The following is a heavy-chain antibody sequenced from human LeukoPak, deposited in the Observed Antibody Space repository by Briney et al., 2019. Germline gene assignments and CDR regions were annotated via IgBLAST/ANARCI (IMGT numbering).Heavy chain of an antibody. D-gene: IGHD3-22*01. CDR2: IYTSGST. CDR3: ARDFTAVGYYDSSLYFDY. CDR1: GGSISSYY. J-gene: IGHJ4*02. V-gene: IGHV4-4*07. Sequence: PSETLSLTCTVSGGSISSYYWSWIRQPAGKGLEWIGRIYTSGSTNYNPSLKSRVTMSVDTSKNQFSLKLSSVTAADTAVYYCARDFTAVGYYDSSLYFDYWGQGTLVTVSS.